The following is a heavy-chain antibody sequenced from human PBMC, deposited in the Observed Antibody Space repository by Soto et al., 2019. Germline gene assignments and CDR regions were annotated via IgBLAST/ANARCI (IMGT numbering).Heavy chain of an antibody. CDR1: GGSVSSGSYY. J-gene: IGHJ3*02. V-gene: IGHV4-61*01. CDR2: IYYSGST. Sequence: PSETLSLTCTVSGGSVSSGSYYWSWIRQPPGKGLEWIGYIYYSGSTNYNPSLKSRVTISVDTSKNQFSLKLSSVTAADTAVYYCARAPTYYDFWSGYYTRDAFDIWGQGTMVTVSS. CDR3: ARAPTYYDFWSGYYTRDAFDI. D-gene: IGHD3-3*01.